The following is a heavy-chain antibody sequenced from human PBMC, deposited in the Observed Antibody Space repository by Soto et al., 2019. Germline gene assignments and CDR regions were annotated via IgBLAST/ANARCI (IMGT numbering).Heavy chain of an antibody. CDR1: GFTFSSYA. V-gene: IGHV3-23*01. J-gene: IGHJ4*02. Sequence: EVQVLESGGGLVQPGGSLRLSCAASGFTFSSYAMDWVRQAPGKGLEWVSGLSGGGGRTYYADSVKGRFTISRDNAKNTLYLDMNSLRAEDTAIYYCAKDVLMAFDFWTAYPPSYDLWGQGTLVTVSS. D-gene: IGHD3-3*01. CDR3: AKDVLMAFDFWTAYPPSYDL. CDR2: LSGGGGRT.